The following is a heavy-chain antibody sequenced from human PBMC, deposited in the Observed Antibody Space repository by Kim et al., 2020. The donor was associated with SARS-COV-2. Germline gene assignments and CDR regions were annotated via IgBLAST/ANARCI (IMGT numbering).Heavy chain of an antibody. J-gene: IGHJ4*02. Sequence: GGSLRLSCAASGFTFDDYAMHWVRQAPGKGLEWVSGISWNSGSIGYADSVKGRFTISRDNAKNSLYLQMNSLRAEDTALYYCAKGWGSGGYYFAYWGQGTLVTVSS. CDR2: ISWNSGSI. V-gene: IGHV3-9*01. CDR3: AKGWGSGGYYFAY. CDR1: GFTFDDYA. D-gene: IGHD3-10*01.